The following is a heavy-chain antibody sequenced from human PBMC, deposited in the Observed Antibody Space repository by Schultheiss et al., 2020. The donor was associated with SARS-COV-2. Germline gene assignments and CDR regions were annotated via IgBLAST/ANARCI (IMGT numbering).Heavy chain of an antibody. D-gene: IGHD4-17*01. CDR3: ARVHPFGDLIGH. J-gene: IGHJ5*02. CDR1: GFTFSDYY. V-gene: IGHV3-11*04. CDR2: ISSSGSTI. Sequence: GSLRLSCAATGFTFSDYYMSWIRQAPGKGLEWVSYISSSGSTIYYADSVKGRFTISRDNSKNTLYLQMNSLRAEDTAVYYCARVHPFGDLIGHWGQGTLVTVSS.